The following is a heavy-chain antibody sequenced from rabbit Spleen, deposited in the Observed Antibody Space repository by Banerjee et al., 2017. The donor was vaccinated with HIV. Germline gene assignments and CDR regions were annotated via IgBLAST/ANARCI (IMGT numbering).Heavy chain of an antibody. Sequence: QEQLEESGGDLVKPEGSLTLTCTASGFSFSNPYWICWVRQAPGKGLEWIACIWGGSSGTTYYASWAKGRFIMFRTSSTTVTLQMTSLTVADTATYFCARDLAGVIGWNFNLWGPGTLVTVS. CDR1: GFSFSNPYW. D-gene: IGHD4-1*01. CDR2: IWGGSSGTT. J-gene: IGHJ4*01. V-gene: IGHV1S45*01. CDR3: ARDLAGVIGWNFNL.